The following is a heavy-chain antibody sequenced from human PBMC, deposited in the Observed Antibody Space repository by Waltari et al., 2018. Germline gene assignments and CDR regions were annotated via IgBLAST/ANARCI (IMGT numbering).Heavy chain of an antibody. Sequence: QVQLQESGPGLVRPSETLSLTCTVSGGSVSDFYWTWIRQPAGGGLEWIGRIHISGRTDYHPSLKSRVSMSVDTSKNQFSLKRSSVTAADTAVYYCARDYDQDWFDPWGQGTLVTVSS. CDR1: GGSVSDFY. CDR3: ARDYDQDWFDP. CDR2: IHISGRT. D-gene: IGHD3-22*01. V-gene: IGHV4-4*07. J-gene: IGHJ5*02.